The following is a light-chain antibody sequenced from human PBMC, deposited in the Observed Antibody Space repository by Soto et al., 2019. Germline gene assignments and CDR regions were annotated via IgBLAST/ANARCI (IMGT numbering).Light chain of an antibody. CDR1: SSNIGAGYD. CDR3: QSYDSSLSGSV. J-gene: IGLJ2*01. CDR2: GNS. V-gene: IGLV1-40*01. Sequence: QSGLTQPPSVSGAPGQRVTISCTGSSSNIGAGYDVHWYQQLPGTAPKLLIYGNSNRPSGVPDRFSGSKSGTSASLAITGLQAEDEADYYCQSYDSSLSGSVFGGGTKLTVL.